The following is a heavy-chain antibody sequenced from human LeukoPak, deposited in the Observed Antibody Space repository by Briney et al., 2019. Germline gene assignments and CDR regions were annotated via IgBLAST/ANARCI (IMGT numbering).Heavy chain of an antibody. CDR1: GYSISSGYY. D-gene: IGHD6-19*01. Sequence: SETLSLTCTVSGYSISSGYYWGWIRQSPGKGLEWIGNIYHSGSTYYNPSLESRVTISVDMSKNDFSLRLTSVTAADTAIYFCARLKFSSGPEKYFLDYWGQGTQVTASS. CDR2: IYHSGST. CDR3: ARLKFSSGPEKYFLDY. V-gene: IGHV4-38-2*02. J-gene: IGHJ4*02.